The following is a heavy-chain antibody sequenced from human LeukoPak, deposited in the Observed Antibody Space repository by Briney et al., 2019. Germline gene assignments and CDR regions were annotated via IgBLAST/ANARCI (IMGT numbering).Heavy chain of an antibody. Sequence: GGSLRLSCVACGFSFSDYYMSWIRQAPGRGLEWISYISGSGSDLYYADSVNGRFTISRDNANNSLYLQMKSLRAEDTAVYYCARSIGSYYTMDVWGQGTTVTVSS. CDR2: ISGSGSDL. J-gene: IGHJ6*02. CDR3: ARSIGSYYTMDV. CDR1: GFSFSDYY. D-gene: IGHD5-12*01. V-gene: IGHV3-11*01.